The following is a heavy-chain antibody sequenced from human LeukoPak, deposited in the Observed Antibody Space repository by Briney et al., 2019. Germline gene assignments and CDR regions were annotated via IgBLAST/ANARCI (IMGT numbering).Heavy chain of an antibody. D-gene: IGHD6-13*01. V-gene: IGHV4-39*01. CDR1: GGSISSTSFY. Sequence: SETLSLTCSVSGGSISSTSFYWGWIRQPPGKGLEWIARIYFTGSTYYNPSLKSRVTISVDTSENKFSLNLTSVTAADTAVYYCARQRGEGTNWYRGTPKCFDHWGQGSRVTVSS. J-gene: IGHJ4*02. CDR2: IYFTGST. CDR3: ARQRGEGTNWYRGTPKCFDH.